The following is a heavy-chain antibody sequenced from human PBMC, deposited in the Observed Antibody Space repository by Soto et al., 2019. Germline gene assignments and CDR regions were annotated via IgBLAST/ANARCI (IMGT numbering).Heavy chain of an antibody. V-gene: IGHV3-7*03. CDR2: LNQDGSEK. CDR3: ANSGSFYYYGMDV. D-gene: IGHD1-26*01. CDR1: GFTFTDYW. Sequence: PGGSLRLSCAASGFTFTDYWMSWVRQAPGKGLEWVANLNQDGSEKNCVDSVKGRFTISRDNSKNTLYLQMNSLRAEDTAVYYCANSGSFYYYGMDVWGQGTTVTVSS. J-gene: IGHJ6*02.